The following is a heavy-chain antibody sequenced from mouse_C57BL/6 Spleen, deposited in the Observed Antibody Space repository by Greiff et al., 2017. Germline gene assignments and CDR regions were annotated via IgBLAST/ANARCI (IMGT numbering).Heavy chain of an antibody. J-gene: IGHJ2*01. V-gene: IGHV1-39*01. D-gene: IGHD1-1*01. CDR2: INPNYGTT. CDR3: ARTFITTVVPFDY. CDR1: GYSFTDYN. Sequence: VQLKQSGPELVKPGASVKISCKASGYSFTDYNMNWVKQSNGKSLEWIGVINPNYGTTSYNQKFKGKATLTVDQSSSTAYMPLNSLTSEDSAVYYGARTFITTVVPFDYWGQGTTLTVSS.